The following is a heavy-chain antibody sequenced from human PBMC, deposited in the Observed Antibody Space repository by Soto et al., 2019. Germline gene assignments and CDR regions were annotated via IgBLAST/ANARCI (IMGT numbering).Heavy chain of an antibody. CDR2: INSDGSST. CDR3: AYCTNGVCYYFDY. CDR1: GFTFSSYW. J-gene: IGHJ4*02. V-gene: IGHV3-74*01. Sequence: GGSLRLSCAASGFTFSSYWMHWVRQAPGKGLVWVSRINSDGSSTSYADSVKGRFTISRDNAKNTLYLQMNSLRAEDTAVYYCAYCTNGVCYYFDYWGQGTLVTVSS. D-gene: IGHD2-8*01.